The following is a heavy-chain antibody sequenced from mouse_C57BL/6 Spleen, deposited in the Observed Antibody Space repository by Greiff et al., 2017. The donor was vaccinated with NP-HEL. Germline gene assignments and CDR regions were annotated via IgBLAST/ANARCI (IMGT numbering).Heavy chain of an antibody. J-gene: IGHJ2*01. CDR3: TRYGKGDYFDY. D-gene: IGHD2-10*02. CDR2: IDPETGGT. Sequence: QVQLKQSGAELVRPGASVTLSCKASGYTFTDYEMHWVKQTPVHGLEWIGAIDPETGGTAYNQKFKGKAILTADKSSSTAYMELRSLTSEDSAVYYCTRYGKGDYFDYWGQGTTLTVSS. V-gene: IGHV1-15*01. CDR1: GYTFTDYE.